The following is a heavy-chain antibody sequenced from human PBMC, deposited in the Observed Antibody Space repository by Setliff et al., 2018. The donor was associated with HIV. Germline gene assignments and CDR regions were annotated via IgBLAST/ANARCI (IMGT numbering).Heavy chain of an antibody. CDR1: GFTFNNYW. CDR2: ISPDGRST. D-gene: IGHD3-10*01. J-gene: IGHJ6*02. Sequence: PGGSLRLSCAASGFTFNNYWMNWVRQVPGKGLVWVARISPDGRSTTHADAVKGRFTISRDNAKNTLYLHMNSLRAEDTSVYHCALVGGITVPPDGSDLQNGMDVWGQGTTVTVSS. V-gene: IGHV3-74*01. CDR3: ALVGGITVPPDGSDLQNGMDV.